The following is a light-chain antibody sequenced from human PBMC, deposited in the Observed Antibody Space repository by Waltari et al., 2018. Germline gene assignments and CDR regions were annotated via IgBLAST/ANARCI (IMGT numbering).Light chain of an antibody. V-gene: IGKV1-9*01. CDR3: QQFSDYPLT. CDR1: QDIGTS. Sequence: DIHLTQSPSFLSASVGDRITITCRASQDIGTSLAWFQQKPGKAPNLLIYSAPTLQIGVPSRFSGSGSGTEFTLTFSSLQPDDFATYYCQQFSDYPLTFGPGTKVDIK. CDR2: SAP. J-gene: IGKJ3*01.